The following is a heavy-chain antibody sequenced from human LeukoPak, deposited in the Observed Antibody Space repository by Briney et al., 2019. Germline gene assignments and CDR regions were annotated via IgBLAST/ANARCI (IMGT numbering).Heavy chain of an antibody. CDR1: GFTFSSYW. CDR3: ARYFGIGVHGD. V-gene: IGHV3-7*01. Sequence: GGSLRLSCAASGFTFSSYWMSWVRQAPGKGLEWVANINQDESKKQYVDSVKGRFTISRDNAKNSLYLQMNSLRAEDTAVYYCARYFGIGVHGDWGQGTLVTVSS. CDR2: INQDESKK. J-gene: IGHJ4*02. D-gene: IGHD3-9*01.